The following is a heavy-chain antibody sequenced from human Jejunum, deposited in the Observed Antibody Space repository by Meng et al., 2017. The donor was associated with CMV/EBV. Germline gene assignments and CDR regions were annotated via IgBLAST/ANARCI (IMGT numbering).Heavy chain of an antibody. J-gene: IGHJ3*02. CDR3: AKRSGDFYSAFDM. CDR2: FSESAGGI. V-gene: IGHV3-23*01. Sequence: SGLTFGSHAMSWVRQAPGKGLEWVSAFSESAGGIYYADPVKGRFTISRDDSKNTLYLQMSSLRAEDTAVYYCAKRSGDFYSAFDMWGPGTGVTVSS. D-gene: IGHD3-3*01. CDR1: GLTFGSHA.